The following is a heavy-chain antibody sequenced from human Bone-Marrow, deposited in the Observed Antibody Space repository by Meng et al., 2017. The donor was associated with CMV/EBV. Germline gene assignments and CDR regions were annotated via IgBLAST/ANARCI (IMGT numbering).Heavy chain of an antibody. V-gene: IGHV4-34*01. J-gene: IGHJ4*02. D-gene: IGHD6-6*01. Sequence: SETLSLTCAVYGGSFSGYYWGWIRQPPGKGLEWIGSIYYSGSTYYNPSLKSRVTISVDTSKNQFSLKLSSVTAADTAVYYCAKGSSSPYYFDYWGQGTLVTVSS. CDR2: IYYSGST. CDR1: GGSFSGYY. CDR3: AKGSSSPYYFDY.